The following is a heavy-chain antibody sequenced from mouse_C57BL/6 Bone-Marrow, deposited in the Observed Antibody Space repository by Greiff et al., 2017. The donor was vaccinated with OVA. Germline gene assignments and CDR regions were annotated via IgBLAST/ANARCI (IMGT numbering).Heavy chain of an antibody. CDR2: IYPRSGNT. Sequence: QVQLQQSGAELARPGASVKLSCKASGYTFTSYGISWVKQRTGQGLEWIGEIYPRSGNTYYNEKFKGKPTLTADKSSSTAYMELRSLTSEDSAVYFCARRGNYFAWFAYWGQGTLVTVSA. CDR3: ARRGNYFAWFAY. CDR1: GYTFTSYG. D-gene: IGHD2-1*01. J-gene: IGHJ3*01. V-gene: IGHV1-81*01.